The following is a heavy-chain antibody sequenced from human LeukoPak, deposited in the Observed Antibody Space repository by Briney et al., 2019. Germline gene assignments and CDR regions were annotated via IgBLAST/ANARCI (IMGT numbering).Heavy chain of an antibody. Sequence: SETLSLTCAVYGGSFSGYYWSWLRQPPGKGLEWIGEINHSGSTNYNPSLKSRVTISVDTSKNQSSLKLSSVTAADTAVYYCARALHPIDYWGQGTLVTVSS. CDR3: ARALHPIDY. V-gene: IGHV4-34*01. J-gene: IGHJ4*02. D-gene: IGHD4-11*01. CDR2: INHSGST. CDR1: GGSFSGYY.